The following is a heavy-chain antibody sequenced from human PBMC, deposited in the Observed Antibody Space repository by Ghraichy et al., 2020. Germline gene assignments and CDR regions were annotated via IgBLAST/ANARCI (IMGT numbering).Heavy chain of an antibody. V-gene: IGHV4-59*01. J-gene: IGHJ6*03. CDR2: IYYSGTT. D-gene: IGHD1-1*01. Sequence: SETLSLTCTVSGGSISSYYWSWIRQPPGKGLKWIGFIYYSGTTNYNPSLKSRVTISVDTSRNQFSLRLSSVTAADTAVYYCAGVAPWNDVSSTPDYYMDVWGKGTTVTVAS. CDR3: AGVAPWNDVSSTPDYYMDV. CDR1: GGSISSYY.